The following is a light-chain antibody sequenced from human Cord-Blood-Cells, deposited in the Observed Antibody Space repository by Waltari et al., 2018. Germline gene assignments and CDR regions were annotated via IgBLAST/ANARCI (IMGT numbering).Light chain of an antibody. CDR3: QQYYSTPWT. CDR1: QSVLYSSNNKNY. V-gene: IGKV4-1*01. Sequence: DIVMTQSPDSLAVSLGERATINCKSSQSVLYSSNNKNYLAWYQQKPGQAPKLLIYWASTRESWVPDRFSGSGSGTDFTLTISSLQAEDVAVYYCQQYYSTPWTFGQGTKVEIK. J-gene: IGKJ1*01. CDR2: WAS.